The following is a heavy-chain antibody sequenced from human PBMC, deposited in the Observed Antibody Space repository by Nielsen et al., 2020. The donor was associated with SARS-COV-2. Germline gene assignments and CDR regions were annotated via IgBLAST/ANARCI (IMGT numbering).Heavy chain of an antibody. Sequence: GGSLKLSCAASGFTFSDSSMNWVRQASGKGLEWLGRIRSKANDYATEYPASVKGRFIISRDNAENSLSLQMNSLRAEDTAVYYCARESVTGTDAFDIWGQGTVVTVSS. D-gene: IGHD6-19*01. CDR3: ARESVTGTDAFDI. CDR2: IRSKANDYAT. V-gene: IGHV3-73*01. CDR1: GFTFSDSS. J-gene: IGHJ3*02.